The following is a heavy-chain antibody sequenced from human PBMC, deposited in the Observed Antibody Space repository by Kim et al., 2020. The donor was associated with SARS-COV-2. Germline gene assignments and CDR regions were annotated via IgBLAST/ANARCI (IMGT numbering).Heavy chain of an antibody. D-gene: IGHD3-3*01. CDR2: ISGSGVDT. J-gene: IGHJ4*02. V-gene: IGHV3-23*01. CDR1: GLTFSSFA. CDR3: AKSQGDFWSANDC. Sequence: GGSLRLSCAASGLTFSSFAMSWVRQAPGKGLEWVSSISGSGVDTYSADSVRGRFTISRDNSYNTLYLQMNLLRAEDTAVYYCAKSQGDFWSANDCWGQGTLVTVSS.